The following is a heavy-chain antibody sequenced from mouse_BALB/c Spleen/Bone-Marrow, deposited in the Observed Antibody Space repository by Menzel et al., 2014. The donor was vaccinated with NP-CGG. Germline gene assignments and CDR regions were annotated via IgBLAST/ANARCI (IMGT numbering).Heavy chain of an antibody. CDR2: IWSGGST. CDR3: ARNYYGSSYAMDY. D-gene: IGHD1-1*01. Sequence: QVQLQQSGPGLVQPSQSLSIPCTVSGFSLTSYGVHWVRQSPGKGLDWLGVIWSGGSTDYNAAFIPRLSISKDNSKSQVFFKMNSLQVNDTAIYYCARNYYGSSYAMDYWGQGTSVTVSS. V-gene: IGHV2-2*02. J-gene: IGHJ4*01. CDR1: GFSLTSYG.